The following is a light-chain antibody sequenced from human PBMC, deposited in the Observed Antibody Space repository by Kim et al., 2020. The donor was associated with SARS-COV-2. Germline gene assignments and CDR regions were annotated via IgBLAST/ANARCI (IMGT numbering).Light chain of an antibody. CDR3: QTWDTGPWV. V-gene: IGLV4-69*01. J-gene: IGLJ3*02. Sequence: QLVLTQSPSASASLGASVKLTCTLSSGHSSYPIAWHQQQPEKGPCYLMKLNSDGSHNKGDGIPDRFSGSSSGPERYLTISSLQSEDEADYYCQTWDTGPWVFGGGTQLTVL. CDR1: SGHSSYP. CDR2: LNSDGSH.